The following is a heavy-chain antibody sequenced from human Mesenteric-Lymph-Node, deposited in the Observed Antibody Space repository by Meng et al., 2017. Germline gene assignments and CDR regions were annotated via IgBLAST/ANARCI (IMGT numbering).Heavy chain of an antibody. V-gene: IGHV4-4*02. D-gene: IGHD3-10*01. J-gene: IGHJ5*02. CDR3: VRDTRRGGGRFDP. Sequence: GQVLVNPSRPPALPFNVYAGSSSRRHWWSWVRQPPGKGLGWIGESYHSGSTNYNPSLKSRVTISVDESKNQFSLKLTSVSAADTAVYYCVRDTRRGGGRFDPWGQGTLVTVSS. CDR2: SYHSGST. CDR1: AGSSSRRHW.